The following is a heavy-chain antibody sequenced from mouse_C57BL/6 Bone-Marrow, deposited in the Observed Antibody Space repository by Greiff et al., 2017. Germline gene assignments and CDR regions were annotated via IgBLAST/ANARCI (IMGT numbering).Heavy chain of an antibody. J-gene: IGHJ3*01. CDR2: IRNKANGYTT. CDR3: ASSRQPWFAY. Sequence: DVHLVESGGGLVQPGGSLSLSCAASGFTFTDYYMSWVRQPPGKALEWLGFIRNKANGYTTEYSASVKGRFTISRDNSQSILYLQMNALRAEDSATYYCASSRQPWFAYWGQGTLVTVSA. CDR1: GFTFTDYY. D-gene: IGHD3-2*01. V-gene: IGHV7-3*01.